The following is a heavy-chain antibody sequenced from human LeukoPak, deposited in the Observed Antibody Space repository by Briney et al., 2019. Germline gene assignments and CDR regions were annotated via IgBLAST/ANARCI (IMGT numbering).Heavy chain of an antibody. CDR2: ISGSGGST. J-gene: IGHJ6*03. V-gene: IGHV3-23*01. CDR1: GFTFSSYA. D-gene: IGHD2-2*02. Sequence: GGSLRLSCAASGFTFSSYAMSWVRQAPGKGLEWVSAISGSGGSTYYADSVKGRFTISRDNSKNTLYLQMNSLRAEDTAVYYCAKGPGYCSSTSCYREGGTYYYYMDVWGKGTTVTVSS. CDR3: AKGPGYCSSTSCYREGGTYYYYMDV.